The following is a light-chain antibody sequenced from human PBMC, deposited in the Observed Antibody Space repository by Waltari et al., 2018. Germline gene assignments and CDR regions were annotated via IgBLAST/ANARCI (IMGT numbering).Light chain of an antibody. CDR3: QQYYSTLSWT. V-gene: IGKV4-1*01. CDR1: KSVLYSSNKKNY. CDR2: WAS. Sequence: DIVMTQSPDSLAVSLVERATINCKSSKSVLYSSNKKNYLAWYQQKPGQSPKLLIYWASTRESGVPDRFSGSGSETDFTLTISSLQAEDVAVYYCQQYYSTLSWTFGQGTKVEIK. J-gene: IGKJ1*01.